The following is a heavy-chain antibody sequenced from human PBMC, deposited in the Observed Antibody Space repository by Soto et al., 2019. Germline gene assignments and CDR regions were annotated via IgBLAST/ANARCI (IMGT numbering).Heavy chain of an antibody. CDR2: INHSGST. CDR3: ARDGYCISISCYFPVAYVMDV. Sequence: SETLSLTCAVYGGSFSGYYWSWIRQPPGKGLEWIGEINHSGSTNYNPSLKSRVTISVDTSKNQFSLKLSSVTAADTAVYYCARDGYCISISCYFPVAYVMDVWGQGTTVTVSS. CDR1: GGSFSGYY. J-gene: IGHJ6*02. D-gene: IGHD2-2*03. V-gene: IGHV4-34*01.